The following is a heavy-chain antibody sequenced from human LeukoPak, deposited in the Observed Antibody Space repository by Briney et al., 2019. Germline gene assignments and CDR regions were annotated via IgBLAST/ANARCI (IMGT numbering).Heavy chain of an antibody. Sequence: ASVKVSCKASGYTFTSYYMHWVRQAPGQGLEWMGIINPSGGSTSYAQKLQGRVTMTRDMSTSTVYMELSSLRSEDTAVYYCAREMRDYGDYDYWGQGTLVTVSS. CDR1: GYTFTSYY. CDR2: INPSGGST. D-gene: IGHD4-17*01. V-gene: IGHV1-46*04. J-gene: IGHJ4*02. CDR3: AREMRDYGDYDY.